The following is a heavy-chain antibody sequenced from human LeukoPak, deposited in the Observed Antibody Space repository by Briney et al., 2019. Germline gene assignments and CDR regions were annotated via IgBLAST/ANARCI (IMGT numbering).Heavy chain of an antibody. J-gene: IGHJ3*02. V-gene: IGHV1-46*01. D-gene: IGHD6-13*01. CDR2: INPNGGST. Sequence: ASVKTSCKASGYTFINYYIHWVRQAPGQRIEWMGIINPNGGSTSYAQKFRGRVTMTRDMSTSTVYMELNSLRSEDTAVYYCARDRTISSSWYDAFDIWGQGTTVTVSS. CDR1: GYTFINYY. CDR3: ARDRTISSSWYDAFDI.